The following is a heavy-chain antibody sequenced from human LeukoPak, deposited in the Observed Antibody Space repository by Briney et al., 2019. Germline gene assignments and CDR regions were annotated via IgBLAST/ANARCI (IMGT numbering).Heavy chain of an antibody. J-gene: IGHJ4*02. Sequence: ASVKVSCKASGYTFSGYYMHWVRQAPGQRGEWMGWINAGNGNTKYSQKFQGRVTITRDTSASTAYMELSSLRSEDTAVYYCARTWIQLWSDFDYWGQGTLVTVSS. CDR1: GYTFSGYY. CDR2: INAGNGNT. V-gene: IGHV1-3*01. CDR3: ARTWIQLWSDFDY. D-gene: IGHD5-18*01.